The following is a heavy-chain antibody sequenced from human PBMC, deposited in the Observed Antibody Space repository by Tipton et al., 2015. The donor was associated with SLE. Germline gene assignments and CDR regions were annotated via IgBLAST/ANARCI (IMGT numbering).Heavy chain of an antibody. CDR2: IYYRGST. CDR3: ARAVRAGYFDL. Sequence: TLSLTCTVSGGSISSGGYYWSWIRQHPGKGLEWIGYIYYRGSTYYNPSLKSRVTISVDTSKNQFSLKLSSVTAADTAVYYCARAVRAGYFDLWGRGPLVTVSS. D-gene: IGHD6-19*01. J-gene: IGHJ2*01. CDR1: GGSISSGGYY. V-gene: IGHV4-31*03.